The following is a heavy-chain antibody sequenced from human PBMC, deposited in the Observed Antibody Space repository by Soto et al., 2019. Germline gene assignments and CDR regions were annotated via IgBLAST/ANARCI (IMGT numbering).Heavy chain of an antibody. CDR2: IYHSGST. CDR1: GGSISSGGYS. J-gene: IGHJ4*02. D-gene: IGHD6-13*01. Sequence: LSLTCAVSGGSISSGGYSWSWIRQPPGKGLEWIGYIYHSGSTYYNPSLKSRVTISVDRSKNQFSLKLSSVTAADTAVYYCARGIAAAGNFDYWGQGTLVTVSS. CDR3: ARGIAAAGNFDY. V-gene: IGHV4-30-2*01.